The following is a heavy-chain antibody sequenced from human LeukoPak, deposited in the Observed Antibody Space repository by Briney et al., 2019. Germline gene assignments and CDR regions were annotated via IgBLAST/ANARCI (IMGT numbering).Heavy chain of an antibody. V-gene: IGHV1-18*01. CDR2: ISAYNGNT. D-gene: IGHD3-22*01. Sequence: ASVKVFCKASGYTFTSYGISWVRQAPGQGLEWMGWISAYNGNTNYAQKLQGRVTMTTDTSTSTAYMELRSLRSDDTAVYYCARISLDYDSSGWVNYWGQGTLVTVSS. CDR1: GYTFTSYG. J-gene: IGHJ4*02. CDR3: ARISLDYDSSGWVNY.